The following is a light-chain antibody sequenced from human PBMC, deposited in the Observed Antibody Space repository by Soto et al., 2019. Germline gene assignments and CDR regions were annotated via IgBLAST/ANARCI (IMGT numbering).Light chain of an antibody. CDR2: GAY. CDR1: QSVSSSY. J-gene: IGKJ1*01. CDR3: QHYGSSWT. Sequence: EIVLTQSPGTLSLSPGERATLSCRASQSVSSSYLAWYQQKPGQAHRLLIYGAYSRATGIPDRFSGSGSGTDFPLTISRLEPEDFAVYYCQHYGSSWTFGQGTKVEIK. V-gene: IGKV3-20*01.